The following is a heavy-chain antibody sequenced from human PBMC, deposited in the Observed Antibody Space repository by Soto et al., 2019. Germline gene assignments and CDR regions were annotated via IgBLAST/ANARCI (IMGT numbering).Heavy chain of an antibody. CDR2: ISYDGSNK. CDR1: GFTFSSYA. J-gene: IGHJ4*02. Sequence: PGGSLRLSCAASGFTFSSYAMHWVRQAPGKGLEWVAVISYDGSNKYYADSVKGRFTTSRDNSKNTLYLQMNSLRAEDTAVYYCARDGGSGWYSVSYFDYWGQGTLVTVSS. CDR3: ARDGGSGWYSVSYFDY. V-gene: IGHV3-30-3*01. D-gene: IGHD6-19*01.